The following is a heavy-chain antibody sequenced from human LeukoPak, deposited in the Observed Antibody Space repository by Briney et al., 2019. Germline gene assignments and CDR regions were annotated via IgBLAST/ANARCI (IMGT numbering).Heavy chain of an antibody. J-gene: IGHJ4*02. Sequence: PAGSLSLTCAASGFTFDEYGWSWVRQAPGKGLEWVSGINWSGSSTGYADSVSGRFSISRDNAKNSVFLQMSSLSAEDTAFYYCARDGWELRAYFDYWGQGTLVTVSS. D-gene: IGHD1-26*01. CDR1: GFTFDEYG. CDR3: ARDGWELRAYFDY. CDR2: INWSGSST. V-gene: IGHV3-20*04.